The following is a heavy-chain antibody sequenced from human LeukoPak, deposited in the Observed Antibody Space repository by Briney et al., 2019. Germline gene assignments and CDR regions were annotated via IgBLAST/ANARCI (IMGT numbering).Heavy chain of an antibody. CDR3: AKDFAY. CDR2: IILNSGDI. Sequence: PGGSLRLSCVVSGLTSDGYAMHWVRQAPGKGLEWVSGIILNSGDIAYADSVKGRFTVSRDNAKNSPYLQMNSLTSEDTAIYHCAKDFAYWGQGTLVTVST. V-gene: IGHV3-9*02. J-gene: IGHJ4*02. CDR1: GLTSDGYA.